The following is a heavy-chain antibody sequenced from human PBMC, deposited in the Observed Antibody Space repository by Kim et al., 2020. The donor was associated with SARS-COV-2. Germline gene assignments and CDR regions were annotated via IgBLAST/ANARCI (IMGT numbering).Heavy chain of an antibody. CDR3: ARHSSRFYYGSGSHDY. Sequence: SLKRRVTISVDTSKNQFSLKLSSVTAADTAVYYCARHSSRFYYGSGSHDYWGQGTLVTVSS. J-gene: IGHJ4*02. V-gene: IGHV4-59*08. D-gene: IGHD3-10*01.